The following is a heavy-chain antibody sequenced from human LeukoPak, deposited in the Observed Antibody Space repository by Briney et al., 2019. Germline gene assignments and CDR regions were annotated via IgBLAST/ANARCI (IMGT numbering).Heavy chain of an antibody. Sequence: GESLKISCKGSGYSFTSYWNGWVRQMPGKGLEWMGIIYPGDSDTRYSPSFQGQVTISADKSISTAYLQWSSLKASDTAMYYCARGQDGSSSYDWFDPWGQGTLVTVSS. V-gene: IGHV5-51*01. CDR3: ARGQDGSSSYDWFDP. CDR2: IYPGDSDT. CDR1: GYSFTSYW. D-gene: IGHD6-13*01. J-gene: IGHJ5*02.